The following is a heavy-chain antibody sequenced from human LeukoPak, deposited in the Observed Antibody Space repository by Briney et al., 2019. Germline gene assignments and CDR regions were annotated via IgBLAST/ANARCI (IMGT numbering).Heavy chain of an antibody. J-gene: IGHJ3*02. CDR2: INPSGGST. CDR3: AREYYDSSGYYSDAFDI. D-gene: IGHD3-22*01. CDR1: GYTFTSYY. V-gene: IGHV1-46*03. Sequence: ASVKVSCKASGYTFTSYYMHWVRQAPGKGLEWMGIINPSGGSTSYAQKFQGRVTMTRDTSTSTVYMELSSLRSEDTAVYYCAREYYDSSGYYSDAFDIWGQGTMVTVSS.